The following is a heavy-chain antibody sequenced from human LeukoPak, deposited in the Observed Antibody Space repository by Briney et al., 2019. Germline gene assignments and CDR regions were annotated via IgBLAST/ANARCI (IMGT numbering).Heavy chain of an antibody. J-gene: IGHJ4*02. CDR1: SGSISSNY. V-gene: IGHV4-59*01. D-gene: IGHD4-17*01. Sequence: SETLSLTCTVSSGSISSNYWNWIRQPPGKGLEWIGYIYYSGSTDYNPSLKSRVTISLDTSNNQFSLKLSSVTAADTAVYYCARDLGYGDPFDYWGQGTLVTVSS. CDR2: IYYSGST. CDR3: ARDLGYGDPFDY.